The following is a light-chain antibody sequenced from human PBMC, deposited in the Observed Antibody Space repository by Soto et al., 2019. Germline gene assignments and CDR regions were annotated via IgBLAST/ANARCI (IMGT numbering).Light chain of an antibody. Sequence: DIQMTQSPSYLSVSVGDRVTITCRASQNINSYLNWYQQKPGKAHRLLIYAASSLQSGVPSRFSGSGSGADFTLTISSLQPEDFATYYFHQSHSIPRTFGGGNPVEIK. V-gene: IGKV1-39*01. CDR2: AAS. CDR1: QNINSY. J-gene: IGKJ4*01. CDR3: HQSHSIPRT.